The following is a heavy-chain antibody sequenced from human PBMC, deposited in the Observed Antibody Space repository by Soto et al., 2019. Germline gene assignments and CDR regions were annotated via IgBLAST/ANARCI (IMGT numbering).Heavy chain of an antibody. CDR1: GGTFSSYA. D-gene: IGHD3-22*01. CDR2: IIPIFGTA. V-gene: IGHV1-69*13. CDR3: ARRDVYYYYSRDYFYGMDV. Sequence: GASVKVSCKAPGGTFSSYAISWVRQAPGQGLEWVGGIIPIFGTANYAQKFQGRVTITADESTSTPYMELSSLRSEDTAVYYCARRDVYYYYSRDYFYGMDVWGPGTTVTVSS. J-gene: IGHJ6*02.